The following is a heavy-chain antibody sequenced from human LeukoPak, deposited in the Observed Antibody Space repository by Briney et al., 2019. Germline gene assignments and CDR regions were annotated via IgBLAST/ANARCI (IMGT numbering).Heavy chain of an antibody. J-gene: IGHJ3*01. CDR2: ISYIGST. CDR1: GGSFSSHY. CDR3: ARDPTTVTKGLDV. Sequence: SETLSLTCTVSGGSFSSHYWSWIRQPPGKGLEWIGYISYIGSTNYNPSLKSRVTISVDTSKKQFSLKLSSVTAADTAVYYCARDPTTVTKGLDVWGQGAMVTVSS. D-gene: IGHD4-17*01. V-gene: IGHV4-59*11.